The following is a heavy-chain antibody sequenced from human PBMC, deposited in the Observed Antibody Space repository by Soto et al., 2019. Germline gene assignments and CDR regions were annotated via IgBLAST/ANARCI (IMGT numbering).Heavy chain of an antibody. J-gene: IGHJ4*02. CDR1: GFSFSDYA. V-gene: IGHV3-23*01. Sequence: EVQLLESGGGLEQPGGSLRLSCAASGFSFSDYAMSWVRQAPEKGLEWVSAITDSGGDTFHADSVKGRFTISRDNSKGTPYLQMNSLRAEDTAIYYCAKGSRWSRPYYFDHWGQGTLVTVSS. CDR3: AKGSRWSRPYYFDH. D-gene: IGHD6-6*01. CDR2: ITDSGGDT.